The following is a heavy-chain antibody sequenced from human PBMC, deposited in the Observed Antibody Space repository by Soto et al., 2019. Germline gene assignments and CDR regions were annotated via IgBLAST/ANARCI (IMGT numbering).Heavy chain of an antibody. CDR1: GGSISSYY. CDR3: ARRTLHGYFDY. CDR2: MYYSGST. J-gene: IGHJ4*02. V-gene: IGHV4-59*01. Sequence: SETLSRTCTVSGGSISSYYWIWIRQPPGKGLEWIGYMYYSGSTNYNPSLKSRVTISVDTSKNQFSLKLRYVTAADTAVYYCARRTLHGYFDYWGQGTLVTVSS.